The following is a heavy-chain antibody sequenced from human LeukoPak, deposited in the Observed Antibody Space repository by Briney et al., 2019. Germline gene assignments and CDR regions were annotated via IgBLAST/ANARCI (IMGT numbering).Heavy chain of an antibody. CDR2: MNPNSGNT. J-gene: IGHJ4*02. CDR3: ARGDFWSGYYTGNY. V-gene: IGHV1-8*01. CDR1: GYTFTSYD. Sequence: ASVKVSCKASGYTFTSYDINWVRQATGQGLEWMGWMNPNSGNTGYAQKFQGRVTMTRNTSISTAYMELSSLRSEDTAVYYWARGDFWSGYYTGNYWGQGTLVTVSS. D-gene: IGHD3-3*01.